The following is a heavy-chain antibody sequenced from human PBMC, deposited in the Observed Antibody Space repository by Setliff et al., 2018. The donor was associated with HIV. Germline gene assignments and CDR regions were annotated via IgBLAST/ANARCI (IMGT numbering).Heavy chain of an antibody. CDR2: ISSSGGTI. J-gene: IGHJ4*02. V-gene: IGHV3-48*04. Sequence: GGSLRLSCAASGFTFSSYSMNWVRQAPGKGLEWVSYISSSGGTIYYADSVKGRFTISRDNAKNSLYLQMNSLRAEDTAVYYCARDSSSWYEFYFDCWGQGTLVTVSS. CDR1: GFTFSSYS. CDR3: ARDSSSWYEFYFDC. D-gene: IGHD6-13*01.